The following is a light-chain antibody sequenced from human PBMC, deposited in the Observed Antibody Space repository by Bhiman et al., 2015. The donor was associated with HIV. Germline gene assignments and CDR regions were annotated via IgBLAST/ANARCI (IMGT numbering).Light chain of an antibody. CDR2: SNN. Sequence: QSVLTQPPSASGTPGQRVTISCSGSSSNIGSNTVYWYQQFPGTAPKLLIYSNNQRPSGVPDRFSGSKSGTSASLAITGLQAEDEADYYCQSYDRDLGGSVFGTGTKVTVL. V-gene: IGLV1-44*01. CDR1: SSNIGSNT. CDR3: QSYDRDLGGSV. J-gene: IGLJ1*01.